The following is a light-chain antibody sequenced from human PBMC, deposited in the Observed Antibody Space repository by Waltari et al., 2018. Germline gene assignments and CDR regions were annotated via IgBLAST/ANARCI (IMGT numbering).Light chain of an antibody. CDR2: GNN. V-gene: IGLV1-44*01. Sequence: QSVLTQPPSASGTPGQRVTISCPGTTSNLGSNTLSWYQHLPGTAPKLLIYGNNQRPSGVPDRFSGSKSGTSASLVISGLRSEDEADYYCATWDDKVDGPVFGGGTKLAAL. CDR1: TSNLGSNT. J-gene: IGLJ2*01. CDR3: ATWDDKVDGPV.